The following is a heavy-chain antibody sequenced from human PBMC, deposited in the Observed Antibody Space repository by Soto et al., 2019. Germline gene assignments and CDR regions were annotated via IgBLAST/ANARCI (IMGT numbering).Heavy chain of an antibody. Sequence: PSETLSVTCTVPGGYISSYYWSWIRQPAGKGLEWIERIYTSGSTNYNPSLKSRVTMSVDTSKNQFSLKLSSLTAADTAVYYCARDFDSSGYYYDGEGYFDYWGQGTLVTVFS. D-gene: IGHD3-22*01. V-gene: IGHV4-4*07. CDR1: GGYISSYY. CDR2: IYTSGST. CDR3: ARDFDSSGYYYDGEGYFDY. J-gene: IGHJ4*02.